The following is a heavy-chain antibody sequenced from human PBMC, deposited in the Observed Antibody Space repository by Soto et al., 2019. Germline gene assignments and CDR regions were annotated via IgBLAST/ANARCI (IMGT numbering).Heavy chain of an antibody. CDR2: ISNNGDTA. D-gene: IGHD3-16*02. Sequence: EVQLLESGGGLVQPGGSLTLSCATSGFTFSSYAMVWVRQAAEKGLEWVASISNNGDTAYYADSVKGRFTISRGNSENTLYLQMNGLRAADTALYFCAKSRVFIGAIVTLLDSWGQGPQVTVSS. CDR3: AKSRVFIGAIVTLLDS. J-gene: IGHJ5*01. CDR1: GFTFSSYA. V-gene: IGHV3-23*01.